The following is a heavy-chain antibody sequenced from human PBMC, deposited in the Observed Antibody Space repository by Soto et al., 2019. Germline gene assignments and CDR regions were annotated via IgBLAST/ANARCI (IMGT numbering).Heavy chain of an antibody. V-gene: IGHV3-23*01. D-gene: IGHD3-10*01. CDR2: ISGSGGSA. J-gene: IGHJ3*02. CDR1: GFTFSNYV. Sequence: SGGSLRLSCAASGFTFSNYVMSWVRQAPGKGLEWVSSISGSGGSAYYGDSVKGRFTISRDNSKNTLYLQMNSLRPEDTAVYYCAKDQVGELADAFDIWGQGTMVTVSS. CDR3: AKDQVGELADAFDI.